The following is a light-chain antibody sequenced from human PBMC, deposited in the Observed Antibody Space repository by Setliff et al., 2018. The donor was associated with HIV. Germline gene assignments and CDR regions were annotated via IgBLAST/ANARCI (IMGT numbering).Light chain of an antibody. CDR3: QSYDSSLGGSYV. J-gene: IGLJ1*01. CDR2: GNS. V-gene: IGLV1-40*01. Sequence: QSALAQPPSVSGAPGQRVTISCTGSSSNIGAGYDVHWYQQLPGTAPKILIYGNSNRPSGVPDRFSGSKSGTSASLAITGLQAEDEADYYCQSYDSSLGGSYVFGTGTKVTGL. CDR1: SSNIGAGYD.